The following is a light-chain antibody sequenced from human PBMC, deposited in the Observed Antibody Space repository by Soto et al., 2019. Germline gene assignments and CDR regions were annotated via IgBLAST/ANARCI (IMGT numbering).Light chain of an antibody. CDR3: SSYAGRNNWV. CDR2: EVS. Sequence: QSALTQPPSASGSPGQSVTISCTGTSSDVGGYKYVSWYQQHPGKAPKLMIYEVSKRPSGVPDRFSGSKSGNTASLTVSGLRAEEGGDYYCSSYAGRNNWVFGGGTKPPVL. V-gene: IGLV2-8*01. CDR1: SSDVGGYKY. J-gene: IGLJ3*02.